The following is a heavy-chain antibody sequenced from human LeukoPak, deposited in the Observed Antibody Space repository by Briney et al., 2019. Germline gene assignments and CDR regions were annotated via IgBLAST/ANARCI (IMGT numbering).Heavy chain of an antibody. CDR1: GFTISSYA. V-gene: IGHV3-23*01. Sequence: GGSLRLSCAASGFTISSYAMTWVRQAPGKGLEWVSAVNGNGDTTYYADSVRGRFTIFRDNSKNTLYLQMNSLRAEDTAVYYCAKGQHFDWLLDYWGQGTLVTVSS. CDR3: AKGQHFDWLLDY. J-gene: IGHJ4*02. D-gene: IGHD3-9*01. CDR2: VNGNGDTT.